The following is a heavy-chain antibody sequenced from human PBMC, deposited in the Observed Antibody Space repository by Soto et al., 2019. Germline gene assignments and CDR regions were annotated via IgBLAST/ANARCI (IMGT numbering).Heavy chain of an antibody. V-gene: IGHV4-59*01. CDR2: IYYSGNT. J-gene: IGHJ4*02. CDR1: GGSISSYY. D-gene: IGHD1-26*01. Sequence: ASETLSLTCTFSGGSISSYYWIWIRQPPGKGLEWIGYIYYSGNTNYNPSLKSRVTISVDTSKNQISLKLSSVTAADTAVYYCASGGSYYLIDYWGQGTLVTVSS. CDR3: ASGGSYYLIDY.